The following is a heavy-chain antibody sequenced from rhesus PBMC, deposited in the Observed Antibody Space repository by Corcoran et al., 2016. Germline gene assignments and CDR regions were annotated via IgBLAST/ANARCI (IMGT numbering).Heavy chain of an antibody. J-gene: IGHJ3*01. Sequence: QLQLQESGPGLVKPSETLSLTCAVSGGSISSSYWSWIRQAPGQGLDWIGYIKGSGTHPKHNPSPKSRVTQSVGTSKNQLSLKLSSVTAAETAVYYCAREGQWVQDRDAFDFWGQGLRVTVSS. D-gene: IGHD5-24*01. V-gene: IGHV4-169*02. CDR1: GGSISSSY. CDR2: IKGSGTHP. CDR3: AREGQWVQDRDAFDF.